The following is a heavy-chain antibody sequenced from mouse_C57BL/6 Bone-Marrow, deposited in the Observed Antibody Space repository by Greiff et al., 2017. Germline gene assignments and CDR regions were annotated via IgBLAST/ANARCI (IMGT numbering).Heavy chain of an antibody. D-gene: IGHD2-10*02. Sequence: QVQLQQPGAELVKPGASVKLSCKASGYTFTSYWMHWVKQSPGQGLEWIGMIHPNSGSTNYNEKFKSKGTVTVDKSSSTAYMQRSSLTSEDSAVYYCARRGYGSSWFAYWGQGTLVTVSA. CDR2: IHPNSGST. J-gene: IGHJ3*01. V-gene: IGHV1-64*01. CDR3: ARRGYGSSWFAY. CDR1: GYTFTSYW.